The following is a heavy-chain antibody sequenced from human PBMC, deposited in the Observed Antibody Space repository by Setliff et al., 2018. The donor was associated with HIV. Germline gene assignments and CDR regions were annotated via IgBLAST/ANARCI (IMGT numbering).Heavy chain of an antibody. CDR1: GFTFSSYG. CDR2: IWYDGSNK. V-gene: IGHV3-33*08. D-gene: IGHD3-3*01. Sequence: GGSLRLSCAASGFTFSSYGMHWVRQAPGKGLEWVAVIWYDGSNKYYADSVKGRFTISRDGSKNMIFLQMNSLRVDDTAVYYCARGRVLEWLLNHWGQGTRVTVSS. CDR3: ARGRVLEWLLNH. J-gene: IGHJ4*02.